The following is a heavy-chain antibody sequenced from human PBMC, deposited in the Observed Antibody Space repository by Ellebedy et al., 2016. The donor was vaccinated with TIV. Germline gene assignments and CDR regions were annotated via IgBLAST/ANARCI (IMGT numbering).Heavy chain of an antibody. J-gene: IGHJ6*03. CDR3: AREAKDFWSGYRPRPHTNYYMDV. V-gene: IGHV4-4*07. D-gene: IGHD3-3*01. CDR1: GGSFSGYY. Sequence: SETLSLXXAVYGGSFSGYYWSWIRQPAGKGLEWIGRIYTSGSTNYNPSLKSRVTMSVDTSKNQFSLKLSSVTAADTAVYYCAREAKDFWSGYRPRPHTNYYMDVWGKGTTVTVSS. CDR2: IYTSGST.